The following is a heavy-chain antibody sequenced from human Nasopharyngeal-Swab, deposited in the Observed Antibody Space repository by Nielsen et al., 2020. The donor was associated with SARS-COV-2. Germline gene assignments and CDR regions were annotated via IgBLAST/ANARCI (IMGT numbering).Heavy chain of an antibody. V-gene: IGHV1-46*01. CDR3: ARGGPRADPAYYYGMDV. CDR1: GYTFTSYY. J-gene: IGHJ6*02. CDR2: INPSGGST. Sequence: ASVKVSCKASGYTFTSYYMHWVRQAPGQGLEWMGIINPSGGSTSYAQKFQGRVTMTRDTSTSTVYMELSRLRSDDTAVYYCARGGPRADPAYYYGMDVWGQGTTVTVSS. D-gene: IGHD3/OR15-3a*01.